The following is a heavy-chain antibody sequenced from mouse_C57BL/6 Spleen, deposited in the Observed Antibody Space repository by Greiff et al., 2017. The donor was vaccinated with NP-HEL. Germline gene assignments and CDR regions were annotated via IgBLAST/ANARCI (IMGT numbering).Heavy chain of an antibody. V-gene: IGHV1-26*01. CDR3: ARGTYYGSSFFDY. CDR2: INPNNGGT. CDR1: GYTFTDYY. Sequence: VQLQQSGPELVKPGASVKISCKASGYTFTDYYMNWVKQSHGKSLEWIGDINPNNGGTSYNQKFKGKATLTVDKSSSTAYMELRSLTSEDSAVYYCARGTYYGSSFFDYWGQGTTLTVSS. J-gene: IGHJ2*01. D-gene: IGHD1-1*01.